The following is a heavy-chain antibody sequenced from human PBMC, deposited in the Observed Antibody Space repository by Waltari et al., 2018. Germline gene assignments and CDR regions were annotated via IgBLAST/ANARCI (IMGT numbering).Heavy chain of an antibody. J-gene: IGHJ4*02. CDR2: VDPEDGET. CDR1: GYTFTDYY. CDR3: ATDLFGPYSSSRAALRY. Sequence: EVQLVQSGAEGKKPGATVRISCKVSGYTFTDYYMHWVQQAPGKGLEWMGLVDPEDGETIYAEKFQGRVTITADTSTDTAYMELSSLRSEDTAVYYCATDLFGPYSSSRAALRYWGQGTLVTVSS. V-gene: IGHV1-69-2*01. D-gene: IGHD6-13*01.